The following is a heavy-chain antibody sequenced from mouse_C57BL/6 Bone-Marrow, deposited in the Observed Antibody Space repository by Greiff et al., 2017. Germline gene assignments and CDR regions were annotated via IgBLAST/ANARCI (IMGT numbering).Heavy chain of an antibody. CDR1: GYSITSGYY. J-gene: IGHJ3*01. Sequence: EVQLQESGPGLVKPSQSLSLTCSVTGYSITSGYYWYWIRQFPGNKLEWMGYISYDGSNNYNPSLKNRISITLDTSKNQIFLKLNSVTTEDAATYDCAGDGYYVGFAYWGQGTLVTVSA. CDR3: AGDGYYVGFAY. D-gene: IGHD2-3*01. V-gene: IGHV3-6*01. CDR2: ISYDGSN.